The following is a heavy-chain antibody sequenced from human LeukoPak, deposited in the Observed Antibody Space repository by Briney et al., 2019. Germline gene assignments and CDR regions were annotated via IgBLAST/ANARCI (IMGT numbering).Heavy chain of an antibody. CDR1: GYTFKGYY. D-gene: IGHD2-2*01. CDR2: INPNSGGT. J-gene: IGHJ4*02. CDR3: ARGGNIVVVPATFTHDY. V-gene: IGHV1-2*02. Sequence: ASVKVSCKASGYTFKGYYMHWVRQAPGQGLEWMGWINPNSGGTNYAQKFQGRVTMTRGTSISTAYMELSRLKSDDTAVYHCARGGNIVVVPATFTHDYWGQGTLVTVSS.